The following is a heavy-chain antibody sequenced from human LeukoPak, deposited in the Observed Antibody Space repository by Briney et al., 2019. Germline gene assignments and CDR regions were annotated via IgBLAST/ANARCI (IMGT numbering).Heavy chain of an antibody. J-gene: IGHJ4*02. D-gene: IGHD1-26*01. Sequence: PGGSLRLSCAASGFTFSGYWMSWVRPAPGKGLEWVAHIRKDGSEKYYVDSVKGRFTISKDNAKNSLYLQMNSLIVEDTAVYFCARIVVGAVDFWGQGTPVTVSS. CDR1: GFTFSGYW. V-gene: IGHV3-7*05. CDR2: IRKDGSEK. CDR3: ARIVVGAVDF.